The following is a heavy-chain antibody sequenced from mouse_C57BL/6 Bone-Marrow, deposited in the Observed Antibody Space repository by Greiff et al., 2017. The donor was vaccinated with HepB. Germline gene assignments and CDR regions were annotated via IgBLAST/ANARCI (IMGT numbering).Heavy chain of an antibody. CDR2: ISYDGSN. V-gene: IGHV3-6*01. CDR1: GYSITSGYY. Sequence: EVKLEESGPGLVKPSQSLSLTCSVTGYSITSGYYWNWIRQFPGNKLEWMGYISYDGSNNYNPSLKNRISITRDTSKNQFFLKLNSVTTEDTATYYCARDSYSNYDYAMDYWGQGTSVTVSS. D-gene: IGHD2-5*01. CDR3: ARDSYSNYDYAMDY. J-gene: IGHJ4*01.